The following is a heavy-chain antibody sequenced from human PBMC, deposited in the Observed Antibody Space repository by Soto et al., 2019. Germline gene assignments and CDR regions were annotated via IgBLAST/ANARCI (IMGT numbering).Heavy chain of an antibody. V-gene: IGHV3-30-3*01. J-gene: IGHJ4*02. CDR1: GFTFSHHP. CDR3: AASSERGTIGVRGLDY. Sequence: QVQLVESGGGVVQPGRSLRLSCAASGFTFSHHPMHWVRQAPGKGLEWVAVILHDGTKEYYADFVKGRFTISRDNSENTVYLLINSLRPDDTAVYYCAASSERGTIGVRGLDYWSQGALVTVSS. CDR2: ILHDGTKE. D-gene: IGHD1-1*01.